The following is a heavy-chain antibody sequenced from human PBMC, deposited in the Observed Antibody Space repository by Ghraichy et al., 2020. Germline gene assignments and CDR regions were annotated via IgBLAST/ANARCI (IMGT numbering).Heavy chain of an antibody. CDR3: ARALDLVERAVGKGAFDT. CDR1: GGSISSREHY. D-gene: IGHD2-15*01. J-gene: IGHJ3*02. V-gene: IGHV4-30-4*01. Sequence: SETLSLTCSVPGGSISSREHYWSWIRQPPGKGLEWMGYIYYSGSTYYNPSLKSRVMLSIDTSKNQFSLRVTSVTTADTAVYYSARALDLVERAVGKGAFDTWGQGTIVTVSS. CDR2: IYYSGST.